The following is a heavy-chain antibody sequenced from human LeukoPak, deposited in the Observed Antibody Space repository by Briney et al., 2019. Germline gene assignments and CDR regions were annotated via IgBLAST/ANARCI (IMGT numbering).Heavy chain of an antibody. CDR2: INWGGSST. V-gene: IGHV3-20*04. CDR1: GFTFDDYG. J-gene: IGHJ6*03. Sequence: PGGSLRLSCAASGFTFDDYGMNWVRQAPGKGLEWVSSINWGGSSTGYADSVKGRFTISRDNAKSSLYLQMNSLRAEDTALYYCARGKYYYYMDVWGKGTTVTVSS. CDR3: ARGKYYYYMDV.